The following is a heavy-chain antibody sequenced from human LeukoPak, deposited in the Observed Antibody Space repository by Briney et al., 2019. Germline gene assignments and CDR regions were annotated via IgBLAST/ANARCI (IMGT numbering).Heavy chain of an antibody. V-gene: IGHV3-30-3*01. Sequence: GGSLRLSCAASGFTFSSYAMSWVRQAPGKGLEWVAVISYDGSNKYYADSVKGRFTISRDNAKNSLYLQMNSLRAEDTAVYYCARDQAARPLKGLEDWGQGTLVTVSS. CDR1: GFTFSSYA. CDR3: ARDQAARPLKGLED. J-gene: IGHJ4*02. D-gene: IGHD6-6*01. CDR2: ISYDGSNK.